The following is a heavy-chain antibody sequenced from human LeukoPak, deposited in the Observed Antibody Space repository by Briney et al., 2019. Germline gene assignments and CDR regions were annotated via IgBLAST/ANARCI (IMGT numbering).Heavy chain of an antibody. Sequence: GGSLRLSCAVSGFTVSSNYMSWVRQAPGKELEWVSVIYSGGSTHYADSVKGRFTISRDNSKNTVFLQMNSLRAEDTAVYYCAKWDYIVVVPAASAGFDYWGQGTLVTVSS. CDR3: AKWDYIVVVPAASAGFDY. J-gene: IGHJ4*02. D-gene: IGHD2-2*01. CDR1: GFTVSSNY. V-gene: IGHV3-53*01. CDR2: IYSGGST.